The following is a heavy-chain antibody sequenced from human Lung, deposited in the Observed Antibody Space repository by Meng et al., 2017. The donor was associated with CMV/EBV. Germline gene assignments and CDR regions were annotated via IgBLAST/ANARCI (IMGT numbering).Heavy chain of an antibody. J-gene: IGHJ4*02. D-gene: IGHD2-21*02. V-gene: IGHV4-4*02. CDR1: SSNV. CDR2: IDHSGST. Sequence: SSNVWTGVSQVPGKGLEWIGEIDHSGSTNENPSLKSRVTISGDKCKNQFSLKLGSVTAADTAVYYCARIERRRILKYCGSDCSTTDYWGQGTLVTVSS. CDR3: ARIERRRILKYCGSDCSTTDY.